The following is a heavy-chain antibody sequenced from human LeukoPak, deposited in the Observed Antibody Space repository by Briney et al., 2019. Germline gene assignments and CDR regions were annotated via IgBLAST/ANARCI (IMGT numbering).Heavy chain of an antibody. CDR2: IYYSGST. CDR3: ARIPRDDYNGNWYFDL. V-gene: IGHV4-31*03. D-gene: IGHD5-24*01. J-gene: IGHJ2*01. CDR1: GGSISSGGYY. Sequence: SETLSPTCTVSGGSISSGGYYWSWIRQHPGKGLEWIGYIYYSGSTYYNPSLKSRVTISVDTSKNQFSLKLSSVTAADTAVYYCARIPRDDYNGNWYFDLWGRGTLVTVSS.